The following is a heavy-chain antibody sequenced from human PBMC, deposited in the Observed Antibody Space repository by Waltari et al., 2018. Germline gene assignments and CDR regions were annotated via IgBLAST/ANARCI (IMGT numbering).Heavy chain of an antibody. CDR1: GGSFSGYY. J-gene: IGHJ5*02. D-gene: IGHD6-13*01. V-gene: IGHV4-34*01. CDR2: INHSGST. Sequence: QVQLQQWGAGLLKPSETLSLTCAVYGGSFSGYYWSWIRQPPGKGLEWIGEINHSGSTNYNPSLKIRVTISVDTSKNQFSLKLSSVTAADTAVYYCARGRKQQLRGGWFDPWGQGTLVTVSS. CDR3: ARGRKQQLRGGWFDP.